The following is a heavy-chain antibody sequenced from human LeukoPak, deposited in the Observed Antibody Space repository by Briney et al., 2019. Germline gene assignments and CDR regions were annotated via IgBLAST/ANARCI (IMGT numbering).Heavy chain of an antibody. CDR1: GFTFSSYS. CDR3: ARERVGLEVEGLGFWFDP. CDR2: ISSSSSTI. V-gene: IGHV3-48*01. Sequence: GGSLRLSCAASGFTFSSYSMNWVRQAPGKGLEWVSYISSSSSTIYYADSVKGRFTISRDNAKNSLYLQMNSMRAEDTAVYYCARERVGLEVEGLGFWFDPWGQGTLVTVSS. J-gene: IGHJ5*02. D-gene: IGHD1-1*01.